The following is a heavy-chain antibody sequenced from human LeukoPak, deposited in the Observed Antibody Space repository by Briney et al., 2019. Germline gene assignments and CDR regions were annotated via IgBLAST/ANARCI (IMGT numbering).Heavy chain of an antibody. CDR2: IYYSGST. J-gene: IGHJ4*02. CDR3: ATRYCSSTSCPFDY. CDR1: GGSISSYY. D-gene: IGHD2-2*01. V-gene: IGHV4-59*01. Sequence: PSETLSLTCTVSGGSISSYYWSWIRQPPGKGLEWIGYIYYSGSTNYNPSLKSRVTISVDTSKNQFSLKPSSVTAADTAVYYCATRYCSSTSCPFDYWGQGTLVTVSS.